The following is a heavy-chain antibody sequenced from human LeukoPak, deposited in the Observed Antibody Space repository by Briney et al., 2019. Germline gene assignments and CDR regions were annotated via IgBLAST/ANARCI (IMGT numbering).Heavy chain of an antibody. CDR1: GYTFTDLY. CDR3: ARVQCCDVGKSFLFDY. Sequence: GASVKVSCKASGYTFTDLYIHWVRQAPGQGLEWMGWINTRSGGTRYAQSFQGRVSMTRDTSISTAHMELSSLTSDDTAVFYCARVQCCDVGKSFLFDYWGQGTLVTASS. CDR2: INTRSGGT. D-gene: IGHD1-26*01. J-gene: IGHJ4*02. V-gene: IGHV1-2*02.